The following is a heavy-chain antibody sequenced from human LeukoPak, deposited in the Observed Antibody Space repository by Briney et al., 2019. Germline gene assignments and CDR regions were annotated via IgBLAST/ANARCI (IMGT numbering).Heavy chain of an antibody. V-gene: IGHV3-21*01. CDR3: ARDRLVYSYGGRGGFDY. CDR2: ISSSSYI. CDR1: GFTFSSYS. J-gene: IGHJ4*02. Sequence: GGSLRLSCAASGFTFSSYSMNWVRQAPGKGLEWVSSISSSSYIYYADSVKGRFTISRDNAKNSLYLQMNSLRAEDTAVYYCARDRLVYSYGGRGGFDYWGQGTLVTVSS. D-gene: IGHD5-18*01.